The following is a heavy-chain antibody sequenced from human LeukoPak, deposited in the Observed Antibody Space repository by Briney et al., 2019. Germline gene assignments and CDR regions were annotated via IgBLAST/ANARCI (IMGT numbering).Heavy chain of an antibody. CDR2: INPNSGGT. J-gene: IGHJ4*02. V-gene: IGHV1-2*02. CDR3: ARDLDNYYGSGSYY. Sequence: ASAKVSCKASGYTFTGHYMHWVRQAPGQGLEWMGWINPNSGGTNYAQKFQGRVTMTRDTSISTAYMELSRLRSDDTAVYYCARDLDNYYGSGSYYWGQGALVTVSS. CDR1: GYTFTGHY. D-gene: IGHD3-10*01.